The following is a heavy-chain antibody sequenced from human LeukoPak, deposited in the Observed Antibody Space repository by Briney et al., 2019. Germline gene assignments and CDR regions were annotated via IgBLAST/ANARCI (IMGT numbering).Heavy chain of an antibody. D-gene: IGHD5-18*01. J-gene: IGHJ5*02. CDR2: IIPILGIA. CDR1: GGTFSSYA. Sequence: GASVKASCKASGGTFSSYAISWVRQAPGQGLEWMGRIIPILGIANYAQKFQGRVTITADKSTSTAYMELSSLRSEDTAVYYCARDTAMGTFDPWGQGTLVTVSS. V-gene: IGHV1-69*04. CDR3: ARDTAMGTFDP.